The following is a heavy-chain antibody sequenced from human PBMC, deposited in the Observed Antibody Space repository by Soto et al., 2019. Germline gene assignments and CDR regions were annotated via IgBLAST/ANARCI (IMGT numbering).Heavy chain of an antibody. V-gene: IGHV5-51*01. CDR2: IYPGDSDT. D-gene: IGHD3-22*01. CDR1: GYSFTSYW. CDR3: ARHQTYHYDSSGYNLGY. J-gene: IGHJ4*02. Sequence: GESLKISCKGSGYSFTSYWIGWVRQMPGKGLEWMGIIYPGDSDTRYSPSFQGQVTISADKSISTAYLQWSSLKASDTAMYYCARHQTYHYDSSGYNLGYWGQGTLVTVYS.